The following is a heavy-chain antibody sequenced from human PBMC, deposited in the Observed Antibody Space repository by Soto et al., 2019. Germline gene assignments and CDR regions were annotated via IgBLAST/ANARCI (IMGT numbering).Heavy chain of an antibody. J-gene: IGHJ5*02. CDR3: AGDRGEKVLGMGSFDP. CDR1: GFTVSSNY. V-gene: IGHV3-66*01. Sequence: EVQLVESGGGLVQPGGSLRLSCAASGFTVSSNYMSWVRQAPGKGLEWVSVIYSGGSTYYADSMKGRFTISRDNSKNTLYLQMNSLRAADTAVYYCAGDRGEKVLGMGSFDPWGQGTLVTVSS. CDR2: IYSGGST. D-gene: IGHD3-10*01.